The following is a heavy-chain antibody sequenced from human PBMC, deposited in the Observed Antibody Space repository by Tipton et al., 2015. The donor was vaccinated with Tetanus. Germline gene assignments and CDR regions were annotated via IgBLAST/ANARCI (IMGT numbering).Heavy chain of an antibody. D-gene: IGHD3-16*01. V-gene: IGHV4-59*01. J-gene: IGHJ4*02. Sequence: TLSLTCTVSGGSISSYYWSWIRQPPGKGLEWIGYIYYSGSTNYNPSLKSRVTISVDTSKNQFSLKLSSVTAADTAVYYCARDPGGVSDYWGQATLVAVSS. CDR3: ARDPGGVSDY. CDR1: GGSISSYY. CDR2: IYYSGST.